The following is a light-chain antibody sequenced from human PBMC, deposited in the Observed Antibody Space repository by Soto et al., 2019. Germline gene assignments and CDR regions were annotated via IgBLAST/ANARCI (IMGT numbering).Light chain of an antibody. CDR2: ITS. V-gene: IGLV7-43*01. CDR1: TGAVTSAYY. Sequence: QTVVTQEPSLTVSPGGTVTLTCASSTGAVTSAYYPNWFQQKPVQAPRPLIYITSNKHSRTPARFSGSLLGGKAALTLSGVQPEDEADYYCLLYYGGIPVFGGGTKLTVL. CDR3: LLYYGGIPV. J-gene: IGLJ2*01.